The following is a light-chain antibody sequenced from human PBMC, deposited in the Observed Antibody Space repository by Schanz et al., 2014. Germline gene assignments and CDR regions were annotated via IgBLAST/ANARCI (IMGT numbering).Light chain of an antibody. V-gene: IGLV2-14*02. CDR1: SSDVGSYNL. J-gene: IGLJ2*01. CDR3: SSYTSSSTF. CDR2: EGS. Sequence: QSVLTQPASVSGSPGQSITISCTGTSSDVGSYNLVSWYQQHPGKAPKLMIYEGSKRPSGVSNRFSGSKSGNTASLTISGLQAEDEDDYYCSSYTSSSTFFGGGTKLTVL.